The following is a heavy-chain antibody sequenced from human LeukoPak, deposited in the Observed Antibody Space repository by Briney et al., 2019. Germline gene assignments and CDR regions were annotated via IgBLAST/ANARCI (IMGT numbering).Heavy chain of an antibody. Sequence: NPGGSLRLSCAASGFMFSSFSMSWVRHVPGKGLEWVSTNADSVKGQFTISRDNAKNSLYLEMNSLRAEDSAVYYCALGALHYWGQGTLVTVSS. CDR1: GFMFSSFS. CDR3: ALGALHY. V-gene: IGHV3-21*01. J-gene: IGHJ4*02. D-gene: IGHD1-26*01.